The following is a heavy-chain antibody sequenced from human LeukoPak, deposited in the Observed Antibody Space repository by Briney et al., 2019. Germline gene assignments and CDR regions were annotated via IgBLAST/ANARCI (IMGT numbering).Heavy chain of an antibody. J-gene: IGHJ5*02. CDR2: ISGSGGST. CDR3: AKTLNPGGSGSYPNWFDP. D-gene: IGHD3-10*01. V-gene: IGHV3-23*01. CDR1: GFTFSSYA. Sequence: HTGGSLRLSCAASGFTFSSYAMSWVRQAPGKGLEWVSAISGSGGSTYYADSVKGRFTISRDNSKNTLYLQMNSLRAEDTAVYYCAKTLNPGGSGSYPNWFDPWGQGTLVTVSS.